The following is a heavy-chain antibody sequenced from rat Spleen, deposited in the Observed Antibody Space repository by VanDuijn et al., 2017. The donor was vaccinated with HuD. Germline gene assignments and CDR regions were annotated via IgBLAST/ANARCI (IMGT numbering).Heavy chain of an antibody. J-gene: IGHJ2*01. CDR1: GFSLTSYN. CDR2: IWTGGTT. V-gene: IGHV2-30*01. D-gene: IGHD4-1*01. Sequence: QVQLKESGPGLVQPSQTLSLTCTVSGFSLTSYNVHWVRQPTGKGLEWMGVIWTGGTTDYSSALKSRLSISRDTSRSQVFLKMNSLQTEDLATYYCARGPMHNPGNYFDYWGQGVMVTVSS. CDR3: ARGPMHNPGNYFDY.